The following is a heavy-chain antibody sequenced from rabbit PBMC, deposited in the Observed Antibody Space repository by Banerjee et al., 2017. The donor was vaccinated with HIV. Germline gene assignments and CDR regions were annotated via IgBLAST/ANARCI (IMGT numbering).Heavy chain of an antibody. Sequence: QEQLVESGGGLVKPEGSLTLTCTASGFSFSNKYVMCWVRQAPGKGLEWIACINTNSGNAVYASWAKGRFTISKTSSTTVTLQMTSLTAADTATYFCARGIYVGWGYGTYFNLWGPGTLVTVS. V-gene: IGHV1S45*01. CDR1: GFSFSNKYV. J-gene: IGHJ4*01. CDR3: ARGIYVGWGYGTYFNL. D-gene: IGHD7-1*01. CDR2: INTNSGNA.